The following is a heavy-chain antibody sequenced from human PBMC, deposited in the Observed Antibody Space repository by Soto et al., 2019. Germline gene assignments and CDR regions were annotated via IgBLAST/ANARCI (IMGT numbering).Heavy chain of an antibody. CDR1: GGSISSYY. J-gene: IGHJ4*02. Sequence: SETLSLTCTVSGGSISSYYWSWIRQPPGKGLEWIGYINYSGSTNYNPSLKSRVTISLDTSKNQLSLKLSSVTAADTAVYYCARATGYSGYVEYWGQGTVVTVSS. CDR2: INYSGST. CDR3: ARATGYSGYVEY. D-gene: IGHD5-12*01. V-gene: IGHV4-59*01.